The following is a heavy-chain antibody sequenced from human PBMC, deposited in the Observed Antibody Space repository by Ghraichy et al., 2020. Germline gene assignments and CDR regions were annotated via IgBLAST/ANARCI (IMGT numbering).Heavy chain of an antibody. CDR2: IGDSAGFI. V-gene: IGHV3-11*01. CDR1: GFAIRDYY. J-gene: IGHJ4*02. Sequence: GESLNISCAASGFAIRDYYMSWVRQAPGMGLEWISFIGDSAGFIYYADSVKGRFAISRDNAKNSLYLQMNNLRAEDTAVYYCAREGLSGSYPTDYWCQGTLVTVSS. D-gene: IGHD1-26*01. CDR3: AREGLSGSYPTDY.